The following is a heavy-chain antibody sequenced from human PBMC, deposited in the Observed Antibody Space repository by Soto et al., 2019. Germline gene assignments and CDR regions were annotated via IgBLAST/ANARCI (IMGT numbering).Heavy chain of an antibody. J-gene: IGHJ6*02. CDR3: ARDQCGAAAGLYYYYYGMDV. CDR2: IYYSGST. V-gene: IGHV4-59*01. CDR1: GGSISSYY. D-gene: IGHD6-13*01. Sequence: SETLSLTCTVSGGSISSYYWSWIRQPPGKGLEWIGYIYYSGSTNYNPSLKSRVTISVDTSKNQFSLKLSSVTAADTAVYYCARDQCGAAAGLYYYYYGMDVWGQGTTVTVSS.